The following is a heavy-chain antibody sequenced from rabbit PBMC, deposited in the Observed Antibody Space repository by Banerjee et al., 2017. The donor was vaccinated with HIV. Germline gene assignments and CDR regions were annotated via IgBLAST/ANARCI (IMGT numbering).Heavy chain of an antibody. CDR3: ARAGYTGYAYFNL. J-gene: IGHJ4*01. V-gene: IGHV1S45*01. CDR2: IDAGSSGST. Sequence: QEQLEESGGDLVKPEGSLTLTCTASGFSFSSSYWICWVRQAPGKGLEWIACIDAGSSGSTYYASWAKGRFTISKTSSTTVTLQMTSLTAADTATYFCARAGYTGYAYFNLWGPGTLVTVS. D-gene: IGHD6-1*01. CDR1: GFSFSSSYW.